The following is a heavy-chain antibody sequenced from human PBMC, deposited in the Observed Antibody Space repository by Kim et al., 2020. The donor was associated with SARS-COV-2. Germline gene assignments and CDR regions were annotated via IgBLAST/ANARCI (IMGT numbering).Heavy chain of an antibody. D-gene: IGHD1-26*01. CDR2: INHSGST. CDR1: GGSFSGYY. Sequence: SETLSLTCAVYGGSFSGYYWSWIRQPPGKGLEWIGEINHSGSTNYNPSLKSRVTISVDTSKNQFSLKLSSVTAADTAVYYCARSGSADYWGQGTLVTVSS. CDR3: ARSGSADY. V-gene: IGHV4-34*01. J-gene: IGHJ4*02.